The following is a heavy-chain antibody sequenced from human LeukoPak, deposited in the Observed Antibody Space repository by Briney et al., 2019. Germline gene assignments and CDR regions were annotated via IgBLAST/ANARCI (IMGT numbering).Heavy chain of an antibody. CDR1: GGTFSSYA. J-gene: IGHJ4*02. CDR2: IIPIFGTA. D-gene: IGHD6-13*01. V-gene: IGHV1-69*13. Sequence: SVKVTCKASGGTFSSYAISWVRQAPGQGLEWMGGIIPIFGTANYAQKFQGRVTITADESTSTAYMELSSLRSEDTAVYYCARHRFVGSNSCPGYWGQGTLVTVSS. CDR3: ARHRFVGSNSCPGY.